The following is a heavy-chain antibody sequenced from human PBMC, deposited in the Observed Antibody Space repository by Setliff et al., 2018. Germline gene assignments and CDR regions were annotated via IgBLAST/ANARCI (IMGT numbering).Heavy chain of an antibody. V-gene: IGHV5-51*01. CDR2: IYPGNADT. D-gene: IGHD2-21*01. CDR3: ARRGERFFNWFDP. Sequence: PGESLKISCKGSGYSFTDYWIAWVRQTPGKGLEWMGNIYPGNADTRYSPSFQGQVTISTDTFINTAFLQWNNLKASGTAVYYCARRGERFFNWFDPWGQGTLVTVSS. J-gene: IGHJ5*02. CDR1: GYSFTDYW.